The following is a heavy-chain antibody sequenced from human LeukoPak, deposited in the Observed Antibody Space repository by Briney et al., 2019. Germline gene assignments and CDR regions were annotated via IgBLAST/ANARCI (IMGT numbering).Heavy chain of an antibody. CDR3: ARVIGSYGDSAY. V-gene: IGHV3-53*05. CDR2: LYSAGNT. J-gene: IGHJ4*02. D-gene: IGHD1-26*01. CDR1: GVTVSSNY. Sequence: PGGCLRLSCAASGVTVSSNYMNWVRQAPGKGLEWVSILYSAGNTFYADSVKGRFTISRGNSKNTLYLQMNSLRPEDTAVYYCARVIGSYGDSAYWGQGTLVTVSS.